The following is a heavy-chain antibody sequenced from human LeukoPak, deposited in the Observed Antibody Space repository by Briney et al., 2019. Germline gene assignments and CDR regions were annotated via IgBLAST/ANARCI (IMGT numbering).Heavy chain of an antibody. CDR1: GGSISSGDYY. CDR2: IYYSGST. J-gene: IGHJ3*02. CDR3: ARDYYDSSGFYPYDAFDI. V-gene: IGHV4-30-4*01. Sequence: SETLSLTCTVSGGSISSGDYYWSWIRQPPGKGLEWIGCIYYSGSTYYNPSLKSRVTISVDTSKNQFSLKLSSVTAADTAVYYCARDYYDSSGFYPYDAFDIWGQGTMVTVSS. D-gene: IGHD3-22*01.